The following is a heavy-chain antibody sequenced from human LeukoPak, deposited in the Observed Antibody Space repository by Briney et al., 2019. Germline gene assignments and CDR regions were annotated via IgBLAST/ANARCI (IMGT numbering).Heavy chain of an antibody. J-gene: IGHJ5*02. D-gene: IGHD3-3*01. CDR2: FHDSGST. Sequence: SETLSLTCTVSGGSLSSYYWSWIRQPPGRGLEWIGYFHDSGSTNYNPSLKSRVTISVDKSKNQFSLKLSSVTAADTAVYYCAREGYYDFWSGHYNWFDPWGQGTLVTVSS. CDR3: AREGYYDFWSGHYNWFDP. V-gene: IGHV4-59*12. CDR1: GGSLSSYY.